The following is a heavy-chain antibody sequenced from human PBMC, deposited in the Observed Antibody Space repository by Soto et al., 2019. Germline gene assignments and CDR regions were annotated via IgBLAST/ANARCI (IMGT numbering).Heavy chain of an antibody. Sequence: GASVKVSCKASGGTFSSYAISWVRQAPGQGLEWMGGIIPIFGTANYAQKFQGRVTITADESTSTAYMELSSLRSEDTAVYYCARGGSGSYYPYWFDPWGQGTLVTVSS. CDR2: IIPIFGTA. CDR1: GGTFSSYA. CDR3: ARGGSGSYYPYWFDP. V-gene: IGHV1-69*13. D-gene: IGHD1-26*01. J-gene: IGHJ5*02.